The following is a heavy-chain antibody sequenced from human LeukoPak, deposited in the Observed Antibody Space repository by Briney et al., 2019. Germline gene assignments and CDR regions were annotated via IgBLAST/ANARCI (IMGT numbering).Heavy chain of an antibody. Sequence: ASVKVSCKASGYTFTSYGISWVRQAPGQGLEWMGWISAYNGNTNYAQKLQGRVTMTTDTSTSTAYMELRSLRSDDTAVYYCARVRYCGGDRLYGEVCGSFDYWGQGTLVTVSS. D-gene: IGHD2-21*02. CDR1: GYTFTSYG. V-gene: IGHV1-18*01. J-gene: IGHJ4*02. CDR3: ARVRYCGGDRLYGEVCGSFDY. CDR2: ISAYNGNT.